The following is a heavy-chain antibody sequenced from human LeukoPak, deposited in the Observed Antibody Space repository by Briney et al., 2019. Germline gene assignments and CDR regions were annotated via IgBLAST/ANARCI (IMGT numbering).Heavy chain of an antibody. V-gene: IGHV3-48*03. Sequence: GGSLRLSCAASGFTFSSYEMNWVRQAPGKGLEWVSYISSSGSTIYYADSVKGRFTISRDNAKNSLYLQMNSLRAEDTAVYYCARRTILRYGILDYWGQGTLVTVSS. CDR1: GFTFSSYE. CDR2: ISSSGSTI. D-gene: IGHD3-9*01. CDR3: ARRTILRYGILDY. J-gene: IGHJ4*02.